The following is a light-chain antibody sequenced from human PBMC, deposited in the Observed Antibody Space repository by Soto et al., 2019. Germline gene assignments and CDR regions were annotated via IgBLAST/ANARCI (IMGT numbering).Light chain of an antibody. Sequence: IQMTQSPSSLSASVGDRVTITCRASQDIIKYLHWYQQKSGEAPKLLIYGASILQGGVPARFIGSGSGTHFTLTISSLQPEDFATSYCQQSFRTPLTFGGGTKVEIK. J-gene: IGKJ4*01. V-gene: IGKV1-39*01. CDR3: QQSFRTPLT. CDR1: QDIIKY. CDR2: GAS.